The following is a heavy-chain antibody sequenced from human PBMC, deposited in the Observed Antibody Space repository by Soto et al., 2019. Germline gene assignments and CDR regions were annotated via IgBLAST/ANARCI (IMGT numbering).Heavy chain of an antibody. CDR1: GFTFSSYG. V-gene: IGHV3-30*18. D-gene: IGHD2-2*01. CDR2: ISYDGSNK. J-gene: IGHJ4*02. CDR3: AKDLNCSSTSCWRGLDY. Sequence: GGSLRLSCAASGFTFSSYGMHWVRQAPGKGLEWVAVISYDGSNKYYADSVKGRFTISRDNSKNTLYLQMNSLRAEDTAVYYCAKDLNCSSTSCWRGLDYWGQGTLVTVSS.